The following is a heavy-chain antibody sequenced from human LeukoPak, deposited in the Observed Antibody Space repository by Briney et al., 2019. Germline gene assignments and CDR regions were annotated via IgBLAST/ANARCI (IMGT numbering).Heavy chain of an antibody. CDR2: FYPEVGKT. Sequence: ASVKVSCEVSGYTLTELSMHWVRQAPGKGLEGRGGFYPEVGKTIYAQKFQGRGTVTEDTSTDTAYMELSSLRSEDTALYYCAREISISIAARGGFDYWGQGTLVTVSS. V-gene: IGHV1-24*01. CDR1: GYTLTELS. D-gene: IGHD6-6*01. J-gene: IGHJ4*02. CDR3: AREISISIAARGGFDY.